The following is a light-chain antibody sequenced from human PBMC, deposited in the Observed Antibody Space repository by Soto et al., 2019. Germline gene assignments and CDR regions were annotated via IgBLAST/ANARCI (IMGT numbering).Light chain of an antibody. V-gene: IGKV1-5*01. J-gene: IGKJ2*01. Sequence: DIQMTQSPSTLSASVGDRVTITCRASHTISNWLAWYQQKPGKAPKVLIYDASNFESGVPSRFSGSGSGTEFTLTISSLQPDDFASYYCQQYSTFPITFGQGTELEMK. CDR2: DAS. CDR1: HTISNW. CDR3: QQYSTFPIT.